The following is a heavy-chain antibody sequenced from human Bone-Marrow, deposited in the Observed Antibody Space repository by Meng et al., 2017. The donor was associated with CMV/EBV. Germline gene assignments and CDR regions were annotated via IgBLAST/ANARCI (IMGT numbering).Heavy chain of an antibody. Sequence: GESLKISCEASGFAFSKYEMNWVRQAPGKVLERLSYISSSGATIYYADSVKGRFTISRDNAKNSLYLQMNSLRAEDTAVYYCASDFGGNFDGVFDYWGRGTLVTVSS. CDR3: ASDFGGNFDGVFDY. D-gene: IGHD4-23*01. CDR2: ISSSGATI. J-gene: IGHJ4*02. V-gene: IGHV3-48*03. CDR1: GFAFSKYE.